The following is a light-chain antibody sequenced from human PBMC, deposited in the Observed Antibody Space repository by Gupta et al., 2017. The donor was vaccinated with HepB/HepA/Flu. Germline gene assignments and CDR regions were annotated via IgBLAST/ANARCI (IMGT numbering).Light chain of an antibody. CDR1: QSISSH. Sequence: DIQMTQSPSSLSASVGDRVTITCRASQSISSHLNWYQQTPGKAPKVLIYDASTLQSGVPSRFSGRGSGTDFTLTISRLHPEDFASYYCQQNDNSPNTFGPGTKMEIK. V-gene: IGKV1-39*01. CDR3: QQNDNSPNT. J-gene: IGKJ2*01. CDR2: DAS.